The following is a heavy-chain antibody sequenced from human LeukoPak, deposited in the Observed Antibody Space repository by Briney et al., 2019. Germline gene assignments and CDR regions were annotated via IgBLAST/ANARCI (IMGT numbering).Heavy chain of an antibody. D-gene: IGHD3-9*01. CDR1: GGSITSGRYY. CDR2: SYYSGST. J-gene: IGHJ4*02. V-gene: IGHV4-31*03. Sequence: PSQTLSLNCTVSGGSITSGRYYWRWIRQFPGKGLEWIGYSYYSGSTHYKPSLKSRVTISLDKSKNQFSLNVTSATAADTAVYYCARATYDLLTGHYLDYWGQGALVIVSS. CDR3: ARATYDLLTGHYLDY.